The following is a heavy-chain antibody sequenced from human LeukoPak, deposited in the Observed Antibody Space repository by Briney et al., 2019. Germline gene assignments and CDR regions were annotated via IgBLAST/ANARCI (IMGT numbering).Heavy chain of an antibody. J-gene: IGHJ6*03. CDR1: GYIFTAYY. D-gene: IGHD3-10*01. Sequence: ASVKVSCQASGYIFTAYYIHWVRQAPGQGLEWMGWIHPKSGDTKFPQRFQGRVTLTSDTTVNKIYMELNGLRSDDTATYYCARDTWFGNYYLDVWGSGTTVTVSS. CDR2: IHPKSGDT. V-gene: IGHV1-2*02. CDR3: ARDTWFGNYYLDV.